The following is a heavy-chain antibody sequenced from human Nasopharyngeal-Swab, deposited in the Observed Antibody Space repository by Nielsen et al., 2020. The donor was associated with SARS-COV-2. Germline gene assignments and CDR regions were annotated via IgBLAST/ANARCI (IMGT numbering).Heavy chain of an antibody. CDR3: ARDIRTYDILTGYSLGYFDL. Sequence: WMRQPPGQGLEWIGYIYYSGSTNYNPSLKSRVTISVDTSKNQFSLKLSSVTAADTAVYYCARDIRTYDILTGYSLGYFDLWGRGTLVTVSS. V-gene: IGHV4-59*01. CDR2: IYYSGST. J-gene: IGHJ2*01. D-gene: IGHD3-9*01.